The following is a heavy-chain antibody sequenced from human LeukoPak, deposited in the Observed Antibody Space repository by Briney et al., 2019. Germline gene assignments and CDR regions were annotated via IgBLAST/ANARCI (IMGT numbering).Heavy chain of an antibody. Sequence: GGSLRLSCAASGFAFSDYYMSWIRQAPGKGLEWVSYISSSGSTIYYADSVKGRFTISRDNAKNSLYLQMNSLRAEDTAVYYCARGESYYYDSSDYGPFDYWGQGTLVTVSS. CDR1: GFAFSDYY. CDR2: ISSSGSTI. CDR3: ARGESYYYDSSDYGPFDY. V-gene: IGHV3-11*01. J-gene: IGHJ4*02. D-gene: IGHD3-22*01.